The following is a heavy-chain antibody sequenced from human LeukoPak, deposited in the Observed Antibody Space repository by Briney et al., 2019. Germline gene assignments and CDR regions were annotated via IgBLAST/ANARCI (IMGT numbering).Heavy chain of an antibody. CDR3: ARARSSYGYGDAFDI. Sequence: MPSETLSLTCAVYGVSFSGYYWSWIRQSPGQGLEWVGEINHSGSTNYNPSLKSRVTISADTSKNQFSLMLSSVTAADTAVYYCARARSSYGYGDAFDIWGQGTMVTVSS. CDR2: INHSGST. J-gene: IGHJ3*02. CDR1: GVSFSGYY. V-gene: IGHV4-34*01. D-gene: IGHD5-18*01.